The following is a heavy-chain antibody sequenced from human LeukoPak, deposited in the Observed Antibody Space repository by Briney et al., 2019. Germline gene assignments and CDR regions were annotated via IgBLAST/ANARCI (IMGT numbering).Heavy chain of an antibody. CDR1: GGSFSGYY. J-gene: IGHJ6*02. D-gene: IGHD1-26*01. Sequence: PSETLSLTCAVYGGSFSGYYWSWIRQPPGKGLEWIGEINHSGSTNYNPSLKSRVTISVDTSKNQFSLKLSSVTAADTAVYYCARLHSGSYYYYYYGMDVWGQGTTVTVSS. CDR3: ARLHSGSYYYYYYGMDV. CDR2: INHSGST. V-gene: IGHV4-34*01.